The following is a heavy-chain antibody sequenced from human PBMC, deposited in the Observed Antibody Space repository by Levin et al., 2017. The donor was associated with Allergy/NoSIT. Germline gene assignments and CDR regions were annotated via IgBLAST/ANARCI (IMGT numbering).Heavy chain of an antibody. CDR1: GYTFTSYD. V-gene: IGHV1-8*01. Sequence: GESLKISCKASGYTFTSYDINWVRQATGQGLEWMGWMNPNSGNTGYAQKFQGRVTMTRNTSISTAYMELSSLRSEDTAVYYCARGREWQSRYFDWFAPPTQWSLYGMDVWGQGTTVTVSS. J-gene: IGHJ6*02. CDR3: ARGREWQSRYFDWFAPPTQWSLYGMDV. CDR2: MNPNSGNT. D-gene: IGHD3-9*01.